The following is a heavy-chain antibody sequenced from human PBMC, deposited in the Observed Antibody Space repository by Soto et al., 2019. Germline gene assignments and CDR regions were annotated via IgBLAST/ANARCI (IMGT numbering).Heavy chain of an antibody. CDR1: GGSIRSGDYY. V-gene: IGHV4-30-4*01. CDR2: IYYSGST. J-gene: IGHJ6*02. Sequence: SETLSLTCTVSGGSIRSGDYYWSWIRQPPGKGLESIGYIYYSGSTYYNPSLKSRVTISVDTSKNQFSLKLSSVTAADTAVYYCARLANYDSSVRKAYGMDVWGQGTTVTVSS. D-gene: IGHD3-22*01. CDR3: ARLANYDSSVRKAYGMDV.